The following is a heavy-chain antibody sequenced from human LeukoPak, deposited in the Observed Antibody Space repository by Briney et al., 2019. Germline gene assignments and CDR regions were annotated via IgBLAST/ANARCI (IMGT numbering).Heavy chain of an antibody. CDR1: GLMFNNFF. V-gene: IGHV3-11*01. J-gene: IGHJ4*02. D-gene: IGHD3-10*01. CDR2: ISSSGSTI. Sequence: GGSLRLSCTTSGLMFNNFFMYWIRQAPGKGLEWVSYISSSGSTIYYADSVKGRFTISRDNAKNSLYLQMNSLRAEDTAVYYCARDQTSILWFDESPRVDYWGQGTLVTVSS. CDR3: ARDQTSILWFDESPRVDY.